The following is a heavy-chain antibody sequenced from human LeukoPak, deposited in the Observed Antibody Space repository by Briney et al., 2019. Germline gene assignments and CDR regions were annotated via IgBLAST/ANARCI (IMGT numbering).Heavy chain of an antibody. CDR1: GYTFTFYY. Sequence: ASVKVSCKASGYTFTFYYIHWVRQAPGQGLEWMGWIFPNNGNTKYAQKFQGRFTMTRDKSISTAYLQWSSLKASDTAMYYCARRAYDYVWGSYRYHFDYWGQGTLVTVSS. CDR2: IFPNNGNT. J-gene: IGHJ4*02. D-gene: IGHD3-16*02. V-gene: IGHV1-2*02. CDR3: ARRAYDYVWGSYRYHFDY.